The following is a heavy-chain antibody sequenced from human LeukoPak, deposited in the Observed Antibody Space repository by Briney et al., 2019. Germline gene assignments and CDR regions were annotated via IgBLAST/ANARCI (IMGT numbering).Heavy chain of an antibody. Sequence: ASAKVSCKASGYTFTGYYMHWVRQAPGQGLEWMGWINPNSGGTNYAQKFQGRVTMTRDTSISTAYMELSRLRSDDTAVYYCARDLPPLGSGSYGLSHWGQGTLVTVSS. CDR2: INPNSGGT. CDR3: ARDLPPLGSGSYGLSH. D-gene: IGHD1-26*01. J-gene: IGHJ4*02. V-gene: IGHV1-2*02. CDR1: GYTFTGYY.